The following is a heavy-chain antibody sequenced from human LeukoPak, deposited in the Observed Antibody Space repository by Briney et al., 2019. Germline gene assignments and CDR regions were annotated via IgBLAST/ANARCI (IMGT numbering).Heavy chain of an antibody. Sequence: PSETLSLTCAVSGGSISSSSYYWGWIRQPPGKGLEWIGSIYYSGSTYYNPSLKSRVTISVDTSKNQFSLRLSSVTAADTAVYYCARASYSYDINGWVPFDYWGQGTLVTVSS. D-gene: IGHD3-22*01. CDR3: ARASYSYDINGWVPFDY. CDR2: IYYSGST. V-gene: IGHV4-39*01. CDR1: GGSISSSSYY. J-gene: IGHJ4*02.